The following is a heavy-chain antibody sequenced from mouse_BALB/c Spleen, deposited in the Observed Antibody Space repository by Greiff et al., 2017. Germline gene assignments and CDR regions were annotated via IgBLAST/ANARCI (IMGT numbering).Heavy chain of an antibody. V-gene: IGHV5-6-2*01. CDR3: ARHYEYDGAWFAY. Sequence: SGGGLVKLGGSLKLSCAASGFTFSSYYMSWVRQTPEKRLELVAAINSNGGSTYYPDTVKGRFTISRDNAKNTLYLQISSLKSEDTALYYCARHYEYDGAWFAYWGQGTLVTVSA. CDR1: GFTFSSYY. J-gene: IGHJ3*01. D-gene: IGHD2-4*01. CDR2: INSNGGST.